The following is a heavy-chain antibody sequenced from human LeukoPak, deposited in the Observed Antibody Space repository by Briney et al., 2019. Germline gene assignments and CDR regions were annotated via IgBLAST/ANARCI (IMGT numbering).Heavy chain of an antibody. CDR2: ISVIGGST. CDR1: GFTSSTND. Sequence: GGSLRLSCAASGFTSSTNDMSWVRQPPGKGLEWVSAISVIGGSTYYADSVKGRFTTSRDNSKNTLYLQMNSLRAEDTAVYYCAKDRDSSSWYLGSCFGDSWGQGTLVTVSS. V-gene: IGHV3-23*01. CDR3: AKDRDSSSWYLGSCFGDS. J-gene: IGHJ4*02. D-gene: IGHD6-13*01.